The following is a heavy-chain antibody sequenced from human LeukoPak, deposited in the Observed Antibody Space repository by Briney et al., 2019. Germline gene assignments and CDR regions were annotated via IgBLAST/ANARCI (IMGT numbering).Heavy chain of an antibody. V-gene: IGHV1-2*02. Sequence: ASVKVSCKASGYTFTCYYMHWVRHAPGQGLEWIGWINPNSGGTNYAQKFQGRVTMTRDTSISTAYMELSRLRSDDTAVYYCARLLQYCSSTSCLGMDVWGQGTTVTVSS. D-gene: IGHD2-2*01. CDR1: GYTFTCYY. CDR2: INPNSGGT. CDR3: ARLLQYCSSTSCLGMDV. J-gene: IGHJ6*02.